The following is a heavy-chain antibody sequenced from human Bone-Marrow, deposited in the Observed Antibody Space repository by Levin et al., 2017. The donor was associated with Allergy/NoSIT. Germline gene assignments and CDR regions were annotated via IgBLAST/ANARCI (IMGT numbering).Heavy chain of an antibody. CDR3: ARISAAAGDP. CDR2: ISSSGNT. D-gene: IGHD6-25*01. V-gene: IGHV4-59*01. J-gene: IGHJ5*02. CDR1: GGSINTYY. Sequence: SETLSLTCTVSGGSINTYYWGWIRRPPGKGLGFVGYISSSGNTIYNPSLKSRLSISRDTSKNQFSLKLSSVTAADTAVYYCARISAAAGDPWGPGSLVTVSS.